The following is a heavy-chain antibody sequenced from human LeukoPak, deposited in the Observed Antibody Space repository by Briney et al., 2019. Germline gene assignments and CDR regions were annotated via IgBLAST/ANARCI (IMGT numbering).Heavy chain of an antibody. J-gene: IGHJ6*03. CDR3: ARAKGYCSSTSCPRHDYYYYMDV. CDR2: INPNSGGT. D-gene: IGHD2-2*01. Sequence: GASVKVSCKASGYTFTGYYMHWVRQAPGQGLEWMGWINPNSGGTNYAQKFQGRVTMTRDTSISTAYMELSRLRSDDTAVYYCARAKGYCSSTSCPRHDYYYYMDVWGKGTTATISS. CDR1: GYTFTGYY. V-gene: IGHV1-2*02.